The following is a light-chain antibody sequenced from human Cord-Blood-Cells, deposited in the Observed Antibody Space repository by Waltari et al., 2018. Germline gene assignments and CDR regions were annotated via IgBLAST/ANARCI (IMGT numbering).Light chain of an antibody. CDR2: EVS. CDR3: SSYAGSNNFV. J-gene: IGLJ1*01. Sequence: QSALTQPPSASGSPGQSVTTSCTGTSRDVGGYNYVSWSQQHPGKAPKLMIYEVSKRPSGVPDRFSGSKSGNTASLTVSGLQAEDEADYYCSSYAGSNNFVFGTGTKVTVL. CDR1: SRDVGGYNY. V-gene: IGLV2-8*01.